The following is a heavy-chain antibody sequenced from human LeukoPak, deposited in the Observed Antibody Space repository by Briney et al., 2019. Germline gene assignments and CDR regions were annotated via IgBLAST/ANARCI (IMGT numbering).Heavy chain of an antibody. Sequence: SETLSLTCTVSGGSISSSSYYWGWIRQPPGKGLEWIGSIYYSGSTYYNPSLKSRVTISVDTSKNQFSLKLSSVTAADTAVYYCARERDSGDSAMVIYYFDYWGQGTLVTVSS. CDR3: ARERDSGDSAMVIYYFDY. CDR1: GGSISSSSYY. V-gene: IGHV4-39*07. D-gene: IGHD5-18*01. J-gene: IGHJ4*02. CDR2: IYYSGST.